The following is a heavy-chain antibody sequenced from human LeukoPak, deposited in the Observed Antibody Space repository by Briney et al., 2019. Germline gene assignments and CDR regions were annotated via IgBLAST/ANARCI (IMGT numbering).Heavy chain of an antibody. J-gene: IGHJ3*02. CDR3: ARGLYDTDAFDI. CDR2: MNPNSGNT. CDR1: GYTFTSYD. Sequence: ASVKVSCKASGYTFTSYDINWVRQATGQGLEWMGWMNPNSGNTGYAQKFQGRVTMTRNTSISTAYMELRSLRSDDTAVYYCARGLYDTDAFDIWGQGTMVTVSS. D-gene: IGHD3-16*01. V-gene: IGHV1-8*01.